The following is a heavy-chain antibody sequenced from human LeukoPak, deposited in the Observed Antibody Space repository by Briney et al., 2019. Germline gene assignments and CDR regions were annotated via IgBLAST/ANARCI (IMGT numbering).Heavy chain of an antibody. V-gene: IGHV1-69*06. CDR1: GGTFSSYA. CDR2: IIPIFGTA. Sequence: ASVKVSCKASGGTFSSYAISWVRQAPGQGLEWMGGIIPIFGTANYAQKFQGRVTITADKSTSTAYMELSSLRSEDTAVYYCARVLPYSSSWYESYYYYYMDVWGKGTTVTVSS. CDR3: ARVLPYSSSWYESYYYYYMDV. J-gene: IGHJ6*03. D-gene: IGHD6-13*01.